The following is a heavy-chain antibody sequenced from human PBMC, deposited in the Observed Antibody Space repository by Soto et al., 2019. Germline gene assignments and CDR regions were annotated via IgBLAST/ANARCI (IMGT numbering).Heavy chain of an antibody. CDR2: IYYNGTT. CDR1: GGSISNYQ. Sequence: SETLSLTCTVSGGSISNYQWSWVRQPPGKRLEWIGYIYYNGTTSYNPSLKSRVTISVDMSKNHLSLTLTSVTAADTAVYYCARDLKFRSRGIAAQNWFDPWGQGTLVTVSS. D-gene: IGHD6-6*01. J-gene: IGHJ5*02. CDR3: ARDLKFRSRGIAAQNWFDP. V-gene: IGHV4-59*01.